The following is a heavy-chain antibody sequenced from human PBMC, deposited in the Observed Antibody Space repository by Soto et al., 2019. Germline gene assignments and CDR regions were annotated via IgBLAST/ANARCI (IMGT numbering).Heavy chain of an antibody. CDR2: IYYSGGT. D-gene: IGHD2-15*01. Sequence: QVQLQESGPGLVKPSETLSLTCSVSGGSISSYYWSWIRQPPGKGLEWIGYIYYSGGTNYNPSLKGRVSISVDTSKNQFSLKVSSVTAADTAVYYCARGMPAIAPYSLDYWGQGTLVTVSS. V-gene: IGHV4-59*01. CDR3: ARGMPAIAPYSLDY. CDR1: GGSISSYY. J-gene: IGHJ4*02.